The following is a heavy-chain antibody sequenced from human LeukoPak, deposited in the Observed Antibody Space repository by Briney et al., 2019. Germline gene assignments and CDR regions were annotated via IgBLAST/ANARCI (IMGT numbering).Heavy chain of an antibody. CDR3: ARQELVAPTAFDI. Sequence: SETLSLTCAVYVGSFSGYYWSWLRQPPGKGLEWIGEINHSGSTNYNPSRKSRVTTSVDPSKNQVSRKLSSVTAADTAVYYCARQELVAPTAFDIWGQGTMVTVSS. CDR2: INHSGST. D-gene: IGHD5-12*01. J-gene: IGHJ3*02. CDR1: VGSFSGYY. V-gene: IGHV4-34*01.